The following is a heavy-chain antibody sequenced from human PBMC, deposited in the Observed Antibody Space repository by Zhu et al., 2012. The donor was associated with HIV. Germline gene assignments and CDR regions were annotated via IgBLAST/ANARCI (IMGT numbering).Heavy chain of an antibody. Sequence: QVQLQESGPGLVKPSETLSLTCTVSGGSISSYYWSWIRQPAGKGLEWIGRIHTSGSTNYNPSLKSRVTMSVDTSKNQFSLKLSSVTAADTAVYYCARDVEYYYDSSGYRYFDYWGQGTLVTVSS. D-gene: IGHD3-22*01. CDR3: ARDVEYYYDSSGYRYFDY. CDR2: IHTSGST. J-gene: IGHJ4*02. V-gene: IGHV4-4*07. CDR1: GGSISSYY.